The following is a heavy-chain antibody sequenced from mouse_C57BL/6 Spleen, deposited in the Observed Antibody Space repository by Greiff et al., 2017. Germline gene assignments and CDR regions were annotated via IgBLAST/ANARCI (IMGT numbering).Heavy chain of an antibody. J-gene: IGHJ4*01. CDR2: ISGGGGNT. V-gene: IGHV5-9*01. Sequence: EVKLMASGGGLVKPGGSLKLSCAASGFTFSSYTMSWVRQTPEKRLEWVATISGGGGNTYYPDSVKGRFTISRDNAKNTLYLQMSSLRSEDTALYYCARRKDYWGQGTSVTVSS. CDR3: ARRKDY. CDR1: GFTFSSYT.